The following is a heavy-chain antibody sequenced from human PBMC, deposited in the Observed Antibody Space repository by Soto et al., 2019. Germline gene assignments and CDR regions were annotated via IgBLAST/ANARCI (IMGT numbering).Heavy chain of an antibody. D-gene: IGHD6-19*01. CDR3: ARDRYSSGWLDAFDI. CDR2: IFTGGST. J-gene: IGHJ3*02. Sequence: EVQLVESGGGLVQPGGSLRLSCAASGVTVSSNYMSWVRKAPGKGLGWVSVIFTGGSTYYADSVKGRFTISRHSAKNTVYLQMNSLRAEDTAVYYCARDRYSSGWLDAFDIWGQGTMGTVSS. CDR1: GVTVSSNY. V-gene: IGHV3-53*04.